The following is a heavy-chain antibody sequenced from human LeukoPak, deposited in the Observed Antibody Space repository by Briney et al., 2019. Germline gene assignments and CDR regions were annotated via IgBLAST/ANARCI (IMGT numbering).Heavy chain of an antibody. CDR3: ARDSLLNFDY. V-gene: IGHV1-69*13. J-gene: IGHJ4*02. Sequence: VASVKVSCKASGGTFSSYAISWVRQAPGQGLEWMGGIIPIFGTANYAQKFQGRVTITADESTSTAYMELSRLRSDDTAVYYCARDSLLNFDYWGQGTLVTVSS. D-gene: IGHD2-15*01. CDR2: IIPIFGTA. CDR1: GGTFSSYA.